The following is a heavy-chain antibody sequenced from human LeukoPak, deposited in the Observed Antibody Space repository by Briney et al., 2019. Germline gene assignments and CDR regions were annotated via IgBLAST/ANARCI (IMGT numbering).Heavy chain of an antibody. V-gene: IGHV3-7*02. CDR3: ARLQERDSRDY. CDR1: GFTFSSYS. CDR2: IKQDGSAK. D-gene: IGHD3-22*01. Sequence: GGSLRLSCAASGFTFSSYSMAWVRQAPGKGLEWVANIKQDGSAKYYVDSVKGRFTISRDNAKNSLFLQMNSLRAEDTAVYYCARLQERDSRDYWGQGTLVTVSS. J-gene: IGHJ4*02.